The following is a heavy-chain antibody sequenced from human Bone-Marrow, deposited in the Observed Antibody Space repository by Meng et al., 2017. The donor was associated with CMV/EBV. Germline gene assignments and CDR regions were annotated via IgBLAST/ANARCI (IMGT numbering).Heavy chain of an antibody. CDR2: ISSGSSSYI. CDR1: GFTFSDYY. Sequence: GRSLRLSCAASGFTFSDYYMSWIRQAPGKGLEWVSYISSGSSSYIYYADSVKGRFTISRDKAKDSLYMQMTSLRGEDTAVYYCAREAYGSNYGDNWGQGTLVTVSS. D-gene: IGHD4-11*01. J-gene: IGHJ4*02. CDR3: AREAYGSNYGDN. V-gene: IGHV3-11*06.